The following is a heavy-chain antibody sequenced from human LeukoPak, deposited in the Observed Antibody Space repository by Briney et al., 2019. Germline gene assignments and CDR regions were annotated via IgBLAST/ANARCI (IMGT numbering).Heavy chain of an antibody. V-gene: IGHV3-66*01. Sequence: PGGSLRLSCAASEFSVGSNYMTWVRQAPGKGLEWVSLIYSGGSTYYADSVKGRFTISRDNSKNTLYLQMNSLRAEDTAVYYCARAAAVSGAFRDNWFDPWGQGSLVTVSS. D-gene: IGHD2-15*01. CDR1: EFSVGSNY. J-gene: IGHJ5*02. CDR2: IYSGGST. CDR3: ARAAAVSGAFRDNWFDP.